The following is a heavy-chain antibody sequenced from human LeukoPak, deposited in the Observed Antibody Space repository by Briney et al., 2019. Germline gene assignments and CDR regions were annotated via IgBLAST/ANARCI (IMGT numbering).Heavy chain of an antibody. CDR1: GGTFSSYA. CDR3: ARVLQQHDQFYYYYYMDV. CDR2: IIPIFGTA. J-gene: IGHJ6*03. Sequence: ASVKVSCKASGGTFSSYAISWVRQAPGQGLEWMGGIIPIFGTANYAQKFQGRVTITADESTSTAYMELSSLRSEDTAVYYCARVLQQHDQFYYYYYMDVWGKGTTVTVSS. V-gene: IGHV1-69*13. D-gene: IGHD6-13*01.